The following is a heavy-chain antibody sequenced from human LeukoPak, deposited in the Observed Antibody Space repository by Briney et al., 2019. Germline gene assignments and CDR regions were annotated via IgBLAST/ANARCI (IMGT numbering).Heavy chain of an antibody. Sequence: SETLSLTCAVYGGSFSDYYWTWIRQPPGKGLEWIGEINHSGSTNYNPSLKSRVTISVDTSKKQFFLRLSSVTAADTAVYYCARDSADSSGYYYYFDYWGQGTLVTVSS. CDR1: GGSFSDYY. D-gene: IGHD3-22*01. V-gene: IGHV4-34*01. J-gene: IGHJ4*02. CDR2: INHSGST. CDR3: ARDSADSSGYYYYFDY.